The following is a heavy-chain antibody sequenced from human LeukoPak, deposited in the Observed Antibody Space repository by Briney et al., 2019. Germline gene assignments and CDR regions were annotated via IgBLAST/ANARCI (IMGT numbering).Heavy chain of an antibody. V-gene: IGHV3-30*02. CDR3: AKDDAYYYGSGTCFDY. Sequence: PGGSLRLSXAASGFTFSSYGMHWVRQAPGKGLEWVAFIRYDGSNKYYADSVKGRFTISRDNSKNTLYLQMNSLRAEDTAVYYCAKDDAYYYGSGTCFDYWGQGTLVTVSS. CDR2: IRYDGSNK. D-gene: IGHD3-10*01. J-gene: IGHJ4*02. CDR1: GFTFSSYG.